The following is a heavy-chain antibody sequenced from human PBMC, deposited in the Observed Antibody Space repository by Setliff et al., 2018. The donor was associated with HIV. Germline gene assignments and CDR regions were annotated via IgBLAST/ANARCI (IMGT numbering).Heavy chain of an antibody. V-gene: IGHV1-18*01. Sequence: ASVKVSCKASGYTFTNYGISWVRQAPGQGLEWMGWISAYNGNTKYAQNLQGRVSLTTDTSTSTAYMELWSLRSDDTAVYYCARDLSTVTFGNWFDPWGQGTLDTVSS. CDR1: GYTFTNYG. CDR3: ARDLSTVTFGNWFDP. CDR2: ISAYNGNT. J-gene: IGHJ5*02. D-gene: IGHD3-16*01.